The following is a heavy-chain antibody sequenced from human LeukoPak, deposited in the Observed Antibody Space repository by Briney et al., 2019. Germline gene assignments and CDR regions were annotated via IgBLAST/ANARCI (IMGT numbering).Heavy chain of an antibody. CDR3: AKVPTTYSSGWYDCY. CDR2: ISGSGGST. Sequence: PGGSLRLSCAASGFTFSTYAMSWVRQAPGKGLQWVSAISGSGGSTHYADSVKGRFTISRDNSKNTLYLQMNSLRAEDTAVYYCAKVPTTYSSGWYDCYWGQGTPVTVSS. D-gene: IGHD6-19*01. V-gene: IGHV3-23*01. CDR1: GFTFSTYA. J-gene: IGHJ4*02.